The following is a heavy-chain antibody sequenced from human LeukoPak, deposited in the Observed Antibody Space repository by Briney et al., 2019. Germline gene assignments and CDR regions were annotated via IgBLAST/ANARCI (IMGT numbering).Heavy chain of an antibody. CDR2: IYYNGNT. V-gene: IGHV4-39*01. CDR1: GGSITSSNYY. D-gene: IGHD2-15*01. Sequence: SETLSLTCIVSGGSITSSNYYRDWVRQPPGKGLEWIGSIYYNGNTYYNPSLKSRVTISADTSKSQFSLKLSSVTAADTGVYYCARRSRRGSGESGGERAFDIWGRGKMVTVSS. J-gene: IGHJ3*02. CDR3: ARRSRRGSGESGGERAFDI.